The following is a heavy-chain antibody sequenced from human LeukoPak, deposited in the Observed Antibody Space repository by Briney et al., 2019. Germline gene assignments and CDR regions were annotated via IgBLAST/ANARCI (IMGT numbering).Heavy chain of an antibody. V-gene: IGHV3-23*01. CDR1: GFTFNSYA. CDR2: ISGSGGDT. Sequence: GGSLRLSCAASGFTFNSYAMIWVRQAPGKGLEWVSGISGSGGDTHYAESVKGRFTISRDNSKNTLYLQMNSLRAEDTAVYYCAREGSSNWYVDYWGQGTLVAVSS. D-gene: IGHD6-13*01. J-gene: IGHJ4*02. CDR3: AREGSSNWYVDY.